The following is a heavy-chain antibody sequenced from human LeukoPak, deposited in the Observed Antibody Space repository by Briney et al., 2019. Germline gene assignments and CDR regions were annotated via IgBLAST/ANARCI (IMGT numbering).Heavy chain of an antibody. V-gene: IGHV4-59*12. CDR2: IYYSGST. J-gene: IGHJ2*01. CDR3: AREDYDILTGYYNYWYFDL. D-gene: IGHD3-9*01. CDR1: NVSISRYY. Sequence: SETLSLTCTVSNVSISRYYWSWIRQPPGKGLEWIGRIYYSGSTYYNPSLKSRVTISVDTSQNQFSLQLSSVTAADTAVYYFAREDYDILTGYYNYWYFDLWGRGTLVTVSS.